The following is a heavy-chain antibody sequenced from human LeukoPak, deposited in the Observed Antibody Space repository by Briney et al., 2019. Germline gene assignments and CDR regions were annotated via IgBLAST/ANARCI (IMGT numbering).Heavy chain of an antibody. D-gene: IGHD6-13*01. J-gene: IGHJ4*02. V-gene: IGHV1-2*02. CDR2: INPNSGDT. Sequence: VASVKVSCKTSGYTFTGYYIHWVRQAPGQGLEWMGWINPNSGDTNYAQKFQVRGTMTRDTSISTAYMELSRLRSDDTAVYYCARSAESSSWVEFDYWGQGTLVTVSS. CDR3: ARSAESSSWVEFDY. CDR1: GYTFTGYY.